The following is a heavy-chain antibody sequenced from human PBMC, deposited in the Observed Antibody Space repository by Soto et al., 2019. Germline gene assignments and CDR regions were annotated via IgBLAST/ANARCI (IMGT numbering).Heavy chain of an antibody. CDR1: GGSIISGGYY. D-gene: IGHD6-13*01. V-gene: IGHV4-31*03. Sequence: QVQLQESGPGLVKPSQTLSLTCTVSGGSIISGGYYWSWIRQHPGKGLEWIGYIYYSGNTYYNPSLKSRVTIAVDTSKNQCSLKLSSVTAADTAVYYCARGIAAAGHFDYWGQGTLVTVSS. J-gene: IGHJ4*02. CDR2: IYYSGNT. CDR3: ARGIAAAGHFDY.